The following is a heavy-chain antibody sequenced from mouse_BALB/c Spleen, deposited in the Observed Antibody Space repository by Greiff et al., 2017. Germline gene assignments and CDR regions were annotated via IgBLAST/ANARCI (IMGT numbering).Heavy chain of an antibody. CDR3: ASGNSAY. CDR1: GFTFSSYT. Sequence: EVNVVESGGGLVQPGGSLKLSCAASGFTFSSYTMSWVRQTPEKRLEWVAYISNGGGSTYYPDTVKGRFTISRDNAKNTLDLQMSSLKSEDTAMYYCASGNSAYWGQGTLVTVSA. D-gene: IGHD2-1*01. J-gene: IGHJ3*01. CDR2: ISNGGGST. V-gene: IGHV5-12-2*01.